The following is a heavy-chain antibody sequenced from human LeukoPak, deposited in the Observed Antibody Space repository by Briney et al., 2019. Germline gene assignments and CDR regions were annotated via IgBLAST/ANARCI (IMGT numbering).Heavy chain of an antibody. CDR3: ARERSSQGYFDF. D-gene: IGHD6-6*01. CDR2: IYPDDSDT. J-gene: IGHJ4*02. V-gene: IGHV5-51*01. CDR1: GSSFTSYW. Sequence: GASLKISCKGSGSSFTSYWIGWVRQMPGKGLEWMGIIYPDDSDTRYSPSFQGQVTISADKSISTAYLQWSSLKASDTAMYYCARERSSQGYFDFWGQGTLVTVSS.